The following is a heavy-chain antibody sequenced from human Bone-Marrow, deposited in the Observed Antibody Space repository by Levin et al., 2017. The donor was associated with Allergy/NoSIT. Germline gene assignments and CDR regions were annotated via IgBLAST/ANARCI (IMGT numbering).Heavy chain of an antibody. V-gene: IGHV4-38-2*02. D-gene: IGHD3-22*01. CDR1: GYSISSNCY. CDR2: IYHSGNT. J-gene: IGHJ5*01. CDR3: ARDCGDLIENWFDC. Sequence: PSETLSLTCVVSGYSISSNCYWGWIRQPPGKGLEWIGNIYHSGNTFYNPSLRSRVPISVDTSKNQFSLKLTSVPPADPAVYYCARDCGDLIENWFDCWGQGTLVTVSS.